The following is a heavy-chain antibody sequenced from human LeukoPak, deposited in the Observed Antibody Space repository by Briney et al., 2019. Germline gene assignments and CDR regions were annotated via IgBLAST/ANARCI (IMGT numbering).Heavy chain of an antibody. J-gene: IGHJ6*02. CDR2: IYPGDSDT. D-gene: IGHD3-3*01. CDR1: GYSFTSYW. CDR3: ARIYPDPYYYYYGMDV. V-gene: IGHV5-51*01. Sequence: GESLKISCKGSGYSFTSYWIGRVRQMPGKGLEWMGIIYPGDSDTRYSPSFQGQVTISADKSISTAYLQWSSLKASDTAMYYCARIYPDPYYYYYGMDVWGQGTTVTVSS.